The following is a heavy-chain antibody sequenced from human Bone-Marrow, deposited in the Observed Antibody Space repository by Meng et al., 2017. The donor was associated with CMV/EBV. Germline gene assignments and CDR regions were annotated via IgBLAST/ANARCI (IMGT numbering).Heavy chain of an antibody. CDR1: GFAFSSYV. Sequence: GGSLRLSCAASGFAFSSYVMSWVRQATGKGLEWVSAISGSGLTTYYTDSVKGRFTISRDNSKHTLYVQMNSLRAEDTAIYDCAKEPIGYCSTTSCYFESWGQGTLVTVPS. J-gene: IGHJ4*02. CDR3: AKEPIGYCSTTSCYFES. D-gene: IGHD2-2*01. CDR2: ISGSGLTT. V-gene: IGHV3-23*01.